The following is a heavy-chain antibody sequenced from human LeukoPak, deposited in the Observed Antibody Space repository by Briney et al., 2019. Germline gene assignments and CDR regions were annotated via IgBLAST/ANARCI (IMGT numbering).Heavy chain of an antibody. D-gene: IGHD1-26*01. CDR2: ISASGGST. CDR1: GFTFSSFA. Sequence: GGSLRLSCAASGFTFSSFATSWVRQAPGKGLEWVSGISASGGSTYYADSVKGRFTISRDNSKNTLYLQMNSLRAEDTAVYYCAKDRETAYYFDLWGQGTLVTVSS. J-gene: IGHJ4*02. V-gene: IGHV3-23*01. CDR3: AKDRETAYYFDL.